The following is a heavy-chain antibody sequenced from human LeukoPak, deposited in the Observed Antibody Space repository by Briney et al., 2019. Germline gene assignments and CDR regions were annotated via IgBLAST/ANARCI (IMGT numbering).Heavy chain of an antibody. D-gene: IGHD6-13*01. CDR3: ARVPAAGRELFDS. J-gene: IGHJ4*02. V-gene: IGHV3-66*01. Sequence: GGSLRLSCAASGFTVSSNYMSWVRQAPGKGLEWVSLIYSGGSTFYADSVKVRFTISRDISENTLFLQMNSLRAEDTAVYYCARVPAAGRELFDSWGQGTLVTVSS. CDR1: GFTVSSNY. CDR2: IYSGGST.